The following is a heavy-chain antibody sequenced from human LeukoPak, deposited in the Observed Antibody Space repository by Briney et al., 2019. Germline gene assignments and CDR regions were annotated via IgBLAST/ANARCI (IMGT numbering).Heavy chain of an antibody. Sequence: SETLSLTCAVYGGSFSGYYWSWIRQPPGKGLEWIGEINHSGSTNYNPSLKSRVTISVDTSKNQFSLNLSSVTAADTAVYYCARLIAAVGTCYFDYWGQGTLVTVSS. CDR2: INHSGST. CDR1: GGSFSGYY. J-gene: IGHJ4*02. CDR3: ARLIAAVGTCYFDY. V-gene: IGHV4-34*01. D-gene: IGHD6-13*01.